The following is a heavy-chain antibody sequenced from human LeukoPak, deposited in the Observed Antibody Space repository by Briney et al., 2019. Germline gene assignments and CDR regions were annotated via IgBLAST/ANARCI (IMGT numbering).Heavy chain of an antibody. J-gene: IGHJ4*02. CDR2: INLNSGGT. V-gene: IGHV1-2*02. CDR1: GYTFTSYG. D-gene: IGHD3-3*01. CDR3: ARVVAETYYDFWSGYSIFDY. Sequence: GASVKVSCKASGYTFTSYGISWVRQAPGQGLDWIGWINLNSGGTSYAQKFQGRVTMTRDTSISTAYMELSRLRSDDTAVYYCARVVAETYYDFWSGYSIFDYCGQGTLVTVSS.